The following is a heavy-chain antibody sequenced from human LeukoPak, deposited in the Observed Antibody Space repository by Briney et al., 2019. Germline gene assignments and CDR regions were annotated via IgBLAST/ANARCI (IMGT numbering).Heavy chain of an antibody. CDR2: HYYSGGN. Sequence: SETLSLLCTVSGRYINSRTYYWPWIRQPPAKGLERIGSHYYSGGNYYNPSLNSRVTIHVDSSYNQSSLKLMSVTAADTTVDYCARHNYGSGSLNRGWFDPWGQGTLVTVSS. CDR1: GRYINSRTYY. J-gene: IGHJ5*02. V-gene: IGHV4-39*01. CDR3: ARHNYGSGSLNRGWFDP. D-gene: IGHD3-10*01.